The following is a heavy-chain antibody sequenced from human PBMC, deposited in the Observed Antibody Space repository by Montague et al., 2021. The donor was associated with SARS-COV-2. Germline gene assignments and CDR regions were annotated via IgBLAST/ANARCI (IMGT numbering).Heavy chain of an antibody. D-gene: IGHD3-3*01. Sequence: SLRLSFAASGFTFSSYWMHWVRQAPGKGLVWVSRTNSDGSSTSYADSVKGRFTISRDNAKNTLYLQMNSLRAEDTAVYYCARDRFWGVVPFDPWGQGTLVTVSS. CDR1: GFTFSSYW. CDR3: ARDRFWGVVPFDP. CDR2: TNSDGSST. J-gene: IGHJ5*02. V-gene: IGHV3-74*01.